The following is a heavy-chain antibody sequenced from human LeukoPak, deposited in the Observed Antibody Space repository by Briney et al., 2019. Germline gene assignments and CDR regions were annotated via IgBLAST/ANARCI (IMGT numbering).Heavy chain of an antibody. J-gene: IGHJ4*02. Sequence: ASVKVSCKASGYSITNYAILWVRQAPGQGLEWMGWISPYNGNTIYAQKLQGRVTMTTDTSTSTAYMELRSLRSDDTAVYYCARGSPPRVYYDRSGYYSYYFDYWGQGTLVTVSS. CDR2: ISPYNGNT. CDR3: ARGSPPRVYYDRSGYYSYYFDY. CDR1: GYSITNYA. V-gene: IGHV1-18*01. D-gene: IGHD3-22*01.